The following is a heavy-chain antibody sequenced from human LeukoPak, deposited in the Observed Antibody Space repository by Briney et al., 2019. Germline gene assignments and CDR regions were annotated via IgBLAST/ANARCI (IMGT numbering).Heavy chain of an antibody. CDR1: GFTFSYYG. CDR3: AKDRDPLSSSGWPWAYFDY. CDR2: SGSGANT. Sequence: GGSLRLSCAASGFTFSYYGMSWVRQAPGKGLEWVISGSGANTYYADSVKGRVSISRDNSKNTVFLQMNSLRAEDTAVYHCAKDRDPLSSSGWPWAYFDYWGQGIMVIVSS. V-gene: IGHV3-23*01. J-gene: IGHJ4*02. D-gene: IGHD6-19*01.